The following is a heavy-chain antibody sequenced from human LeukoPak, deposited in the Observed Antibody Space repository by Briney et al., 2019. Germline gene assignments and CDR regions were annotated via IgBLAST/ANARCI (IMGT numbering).Heavy chain of an antibody. CDR3: TSSGSRWDYFDY. Sequence: GGSLRLSCAASGFTFSKAWMIWVRQAPGKGLEWVARIKTKSEGGTTDYAAPVKGRFTISRDDSKNTLYLQMNSLKTEDTAVYYCTSSGSRWDYFDYWGQGILVTVSS. V-gene: IGHV3-15*05. CDR2: IKTKSEGGTT. D-gene: IGHD4-23*01. CDR1: GFTFSKAW. J-gene: IGHJ4*02.